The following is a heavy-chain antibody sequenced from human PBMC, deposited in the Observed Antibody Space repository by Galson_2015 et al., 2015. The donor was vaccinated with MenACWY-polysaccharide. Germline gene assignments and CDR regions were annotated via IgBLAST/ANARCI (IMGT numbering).Heavy chain of an antibody. V-gene: IGHV3-23*01. CDR3: ARDSSMVTLYYFDY. CDR1: GFTFSNYA. J-gene: IGHJ4*02. D-gene: IGHD5-18*01. Sequence: SLRLSCAASGFTFSNYAMSWVRQAPGKGLEWVSAISGSGDSTYYADSVKGRFTISRDNSKNTLYLQMNSLRAEDTAVYYCARDSSMVTLYYFDYWGQGTLVTVSS. CDR2: ISGSGDST.